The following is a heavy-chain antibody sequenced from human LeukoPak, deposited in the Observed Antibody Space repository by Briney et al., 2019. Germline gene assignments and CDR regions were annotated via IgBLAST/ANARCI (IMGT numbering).Heavy chain of an antibody. V-gene: IGHV3-53*01. CDR1: GFTFNSNY. CDR2: IYSGGTT. Sequence: GGSLGPSCAASGFTFNSNYMSWVRQVPGKGLEWVSVIYSGGTTYYADSVKGRFTISRDNSKNTLYLQMSSLRAEDTAVYYCASLSSGYYYVAFHHWGQGTLVTVSS. CDR3: ASLSSGYYYVAFHH. J-gene: IGHJ1*01. D-gene: IGHD3-22*01.